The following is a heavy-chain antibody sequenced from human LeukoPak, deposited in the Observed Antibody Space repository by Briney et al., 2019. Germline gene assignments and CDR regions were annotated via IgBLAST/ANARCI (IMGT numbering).Heavy chain of an antibody. J-gene: IGHJ6*02. D-gene: IGHD3-10*01. CDR1: GGSFSGYY. V-gene: IGHV4-34*01. Sequence: SSETLSLTCAVYGGSFSGYYWSWIRQPPGKGLEWIGEINHSGSTNYNPSLKSRVTISVDTSKNQFSLKLSSVTAADTAVYYCARQGSSGSGSSIGYYYYGMDVWGQGTTVTVSS. CDR2: INHSGST. CDR3: ARQGSSGSGSSIGYYYYGMDV.